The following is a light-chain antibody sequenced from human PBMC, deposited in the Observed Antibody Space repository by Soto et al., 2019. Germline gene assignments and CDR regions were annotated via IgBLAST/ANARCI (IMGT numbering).Light chain of an antibody. CDR3: KQYHTYST. CDR2: GAS. Sequence: EIVLTQYPGTLSVCRWQSATLSCRASQNVDTKYLAWYQFKPCQAPRIIIFGASGRATGIPDRFSGSGSGTEFTLTIRSLQPDDFATYYCKQYHTYSTCAQGAKVDIK. J-gene: IGKJ1*01. CDR1: QNVDTKY. V-gene: IGKV3-20*01.